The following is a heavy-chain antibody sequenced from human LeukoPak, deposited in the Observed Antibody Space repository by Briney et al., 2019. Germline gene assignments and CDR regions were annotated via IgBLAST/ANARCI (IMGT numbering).Heavy chain of an antibody. CDR3: ARAGDIVVVPAAFIFDP. V-gene: IGHV3-33*01. J-gene: IGHJ5*02. Sequence: GGSLRLSCAASGFTFSSYGMHWVRQAPGKGLEWVAVIWYDGSNKYYADSVKGRFTISRDNSKNTLYLQMNSLRAEDTAVYYCARAGDIVVVPAAFIFDPWGQGTLVTVSS. CDR2: IWYDGSNK. D-gene: IGHD2-2*01. CDR1: GFTFSSYG.